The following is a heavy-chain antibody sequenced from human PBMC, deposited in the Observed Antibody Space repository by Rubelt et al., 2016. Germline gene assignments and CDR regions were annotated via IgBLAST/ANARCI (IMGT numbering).Heavy chain of an antibody. CDR1: GYTFTGYY. CDR2: IHPNSGGT. Sequence: QVQLVQSGAEVKKPGASVKVSCKASGYTFTGYYMHWVRQAPGQGLEWMGWIHPNSGGTNYAQKFQGRVTMTEDTSTDTAYMELSSLRSEDTAVYYCATGIVVVPAHVPSRDYWGQGTLVTVSS. V-gene: IGHV1-2*02. D-gene: IGHD2-2*01. J-gene: IGHJ4*02. CDR3: ATGIVVVPAHVPSRDY.